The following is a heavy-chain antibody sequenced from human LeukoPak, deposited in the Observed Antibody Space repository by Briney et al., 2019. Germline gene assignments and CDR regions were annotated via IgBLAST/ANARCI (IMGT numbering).Heavy chain of an antibody. CDR2: IIPIFGTA. D-gene: IGHD5-24*01. CDR3: ATQLDGYNFIFDY. V-gene: IGHV1-69*05. J-gene: IGHJ4*02. CDR1: GDTFSRYS. Sequence: SVKVSCKASGDTFSRYSISWVRQAPGQEPEWVGGIIPIFGTANCPRKLQGRVTITTDESTRTAYMELSSLRSEDTAVYYCATQLDGYNFIFDYWGQGTPVTVSS.